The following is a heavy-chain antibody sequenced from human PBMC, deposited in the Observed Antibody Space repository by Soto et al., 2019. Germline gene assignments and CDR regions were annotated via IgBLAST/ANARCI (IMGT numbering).Heavy chain of an antibody. V-gene: IGHV4-34*01. Sequence: QVQLQQWGAGLLKPSETLSLTCAVYGGSFSGYYWSWIRQPPGKVLEWIGEINHSGSTNYNPPLKSGVTISVDTYKTQFARKLSSVTAADTAVYYCARSDIQIVPSYYGMDVWGQGTTVTVSS. CDR3: ARSDIQIVPSYYGMDV. CDR1: GGSFSGYY. D-gene: IGHD6-6*01. J-gene: IGHJ6*02. CDR2: INHSGST.